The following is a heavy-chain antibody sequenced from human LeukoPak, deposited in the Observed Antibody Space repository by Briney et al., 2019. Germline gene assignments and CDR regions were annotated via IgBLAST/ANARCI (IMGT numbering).Heavy chain of an antibody. CDR1: GYTFTGYY. J-gene: IGHJ6*03. CDR3: ARDISGYEGYYYYYMDV. V-gene: IGHV1-2*02. D-gene: IGHD5-12*01. Sequence: ASVKVSCKASGYTFTGYYMRWVRQAPGQGLEWMGWINPNSGGTNYAQKFQGRVTMTRDTSISTAYMELSRLRSDDTAVYYCARDISGYEGYYYYYMDVWGKGTTVTVSS. CDR2: INPNSGGT.